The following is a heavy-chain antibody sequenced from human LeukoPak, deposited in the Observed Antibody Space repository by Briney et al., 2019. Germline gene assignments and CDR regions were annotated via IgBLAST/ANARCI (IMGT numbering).Heavy chain of an antibody. J-gene: IGHJ4*02. Sequence: GSLRLSCAASGFTFSSYAMSWVRQAPGKGLEWIGSIYYSGSTYYNPSLKSRVTISVDTSKNQFSLKLSSVAAADTAVYYCAREDYGDYPGYWGQGTLVTVSS. V-gene: IGHV4-39*07. D-gene: IGHD4-17*01. CDR1: GFTFSSYA. CDR2: IYYSGST. CDR3: AREDYGDYPGY.